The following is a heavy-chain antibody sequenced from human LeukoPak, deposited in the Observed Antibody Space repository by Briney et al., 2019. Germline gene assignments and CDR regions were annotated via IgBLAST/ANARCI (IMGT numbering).Heavy chain of an antibody. CDR3: TKEGVGAITRYFDY. Sequence: PGGSLRLSRAASGFTFSSYGMHWVRQAPGKGLEWVAVIWYDGSNKYYADSVKGRFTISRDNSKNTLYLQMNSLRAEGTAVYYCTKEGVGAITRYFDYWGQGTLVTVSS. V-gene: IGHV3-33*06. CDR1: GFTFSSYG. CDR2: IWYDGSNK. D-gene: IGHD1-26*01. J-gene: IGHJ4*02.